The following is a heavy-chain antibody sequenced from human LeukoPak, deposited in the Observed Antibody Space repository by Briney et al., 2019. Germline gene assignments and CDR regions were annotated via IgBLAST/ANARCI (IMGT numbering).Heavy chain of an antibody. CDR2: ISGSGGST. Sequence: GGSLRLSCAASGFTFSSYAMSCVRQAPGKGLEWVSAISGSGGSTYYADSVKGRFTISRDNSKNTLYLQMNSLRAEDTAVYYCAKAQYCSSTSCYYYYYMDVWGKGTTVTVSS. V-gene: IGHV3-23*01. CDR3: AKAQYCSSTSCYYYYYMDV. J-gene: IGHJ6*03. CDR1: GFTFSSYA. D-gene: IGHD2-2*01.